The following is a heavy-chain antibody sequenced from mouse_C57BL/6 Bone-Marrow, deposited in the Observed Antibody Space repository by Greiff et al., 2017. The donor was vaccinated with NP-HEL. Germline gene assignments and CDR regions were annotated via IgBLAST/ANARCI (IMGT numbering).Heavy chain of an antibody. Sequence: QVQLQQSGPELVKPGASVKISCKASGYAFSSSWMNWVKQRPGKGLEWIGRIYPGDGATNYNGKFKGKATLTADKSSSTAYMQLSSLTSEDSAVYFCARSGITTVVAKDYWGQGTTLTVSS. CDR1: GYAFSSSW. J-gene: IGHJ2*01. D-gene: IGHD1-1*01. CDR3: ARSGITTVVAKDY. V-gene: IGHV1-82*01. CDR2: IYPGDGAT.